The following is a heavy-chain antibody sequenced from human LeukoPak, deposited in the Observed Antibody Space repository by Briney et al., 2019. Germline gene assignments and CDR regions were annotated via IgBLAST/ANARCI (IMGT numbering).Heavy chain of an antibody. CDR2: ISGDGTTT. CDR1: GFTFSTSW. CDR3: TRVRSSSWYDY. V-gene: IGHV3-74*01. Sequence: PGGSLRLSCATSGFTFSTSWMHWVRQAPGKGLVLFSLISGDGTTTTYADSVKSRFTISRDNAKNTLFLQMNSLRVDDTAVYYCTRVRSSSWYDYWGQGALVTVSS. J-gene: IGHJ4*02. D-gene: IGHD6-13*01.